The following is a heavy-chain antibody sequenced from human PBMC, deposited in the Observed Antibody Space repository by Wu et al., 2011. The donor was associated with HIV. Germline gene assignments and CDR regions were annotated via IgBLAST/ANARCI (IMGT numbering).Heavy chain of an antibody. V-gene: IGHV1-18*01. D-gene: IGHD4/OR15-4a*01. CDR3: AKIVSGANSIDY. J-gene: IGHJ4*02. CDR2: ISAYNGNT. CDR1: GYTFITYG. Sequence: EVKKPGASVKVSCKASGYTFITYGITWVRQAPGQGLEWMGWISAYNGNTNYAQNFQGRVTVTTDTSTSTAYLDLSSLRSDDTAVYYCAKIVSGANSIDYWGQGTLVTVSS.